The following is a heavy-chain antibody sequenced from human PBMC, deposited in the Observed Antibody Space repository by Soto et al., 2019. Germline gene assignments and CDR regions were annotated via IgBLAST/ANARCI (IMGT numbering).Heavy chain of an antibody. Sequence: GGSLRLSWAASGFICSSYDMSWVRQAPGKGLEWVSTILVGGSTHYEDSVTGRFTISRDTSKNTVFLQMNSLTAGDTAVYYCAKATAPSGGAFDICGQGTMVAVS. CDR3: AKATAPSGGAFDI. V-gene: IGHV3-23*01. CDR2: ILVGGST. D-gene: IGHD1-1*01. CDR1: GFICSSYD. J-gene: IGHJ3*02.